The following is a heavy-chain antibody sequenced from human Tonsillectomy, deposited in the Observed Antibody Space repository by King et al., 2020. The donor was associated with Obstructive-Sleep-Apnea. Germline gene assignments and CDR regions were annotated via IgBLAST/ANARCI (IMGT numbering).Heavy chain of an antibody. J-gene: IGHJ4*02. CDR1: GDSISSSYY. D-gene: IGHD2-21*01. CDR2: IYYTGST. Sequence: QLQESGPGLVKPSETLSLTCTVSGDSISSSYYWTWIRQPPGKGLEWIGSIYYTGSTYYSPSLKSRVTISVDTSKNHFSLKLSSVTAADTAVYYCAGGPSLGEESDYWGQGTLVTVSS. V-gene: IGHV4-39*07. CDR3: AGGPSLGEESDY.